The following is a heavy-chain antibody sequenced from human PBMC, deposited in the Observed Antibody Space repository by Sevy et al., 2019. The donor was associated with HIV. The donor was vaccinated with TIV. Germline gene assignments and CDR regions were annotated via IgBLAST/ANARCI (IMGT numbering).Heavy chain of an antibody. V-gene: IGHV1-46*01. D-gene: IGHD3-9*01. CDR2: INPIDSTT. CDR1: GYTFTSDY. CDR3: ARDSDNYDILTGYYPFDY. Sequence: ASVKVSCKAYGYTFTSDYMHWVRQAPGQGLEWMGIINPIDSTTSYAQKFQGRVTMTRDTSTTTVYMELSSLRSEDTAVYYCARDSDNYDILTGYYPFDYWGQGTLVTVSS. J-gene: IGHJ4*02.